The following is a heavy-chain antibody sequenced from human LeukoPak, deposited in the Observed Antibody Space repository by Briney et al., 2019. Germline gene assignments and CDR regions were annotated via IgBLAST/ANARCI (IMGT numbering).Heavy chain of an antibody. CDR3: ARGSLFYDSSGYYPDAFDI. V-gene: IGHV1-46*03. Sequence: ASAKVSCKASGYTFTSYYMHWVRQAPGQGLEWMGIINPGGGSTSYAQKFQGRVTMTRDTSTSTVYMELSSLRSEDTAVYYCARGSLFYDSSGYYPDAFDIWGQGTMVTVSS. CDR2: INPGGGST. CDR1: GYTFTSYY. J-gene: IGHJ3*02. D-gene: IGHD3-22*01.